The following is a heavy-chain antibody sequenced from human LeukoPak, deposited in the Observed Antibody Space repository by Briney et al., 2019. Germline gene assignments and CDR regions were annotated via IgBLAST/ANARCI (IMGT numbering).Heavy chain of an antibody. J-gene: IGHJ4*02. CDR3: ASWYSSGWYFDY. Sequence: KPSETLSLTCTVASGSISISSYYWGWIRQPPGNGLEWIGGVYYSGSTYYNRSLKRRFTISVDTSKNQFSLKLSSVTAADTAVYYCASWYSSGWYFDYWGQGTLVTVSS. V-gene: IGHV4-39*01. D-gene: IGHD6-19*01. CDR2: VYYSGST. CDR1: SGSISISSYY.